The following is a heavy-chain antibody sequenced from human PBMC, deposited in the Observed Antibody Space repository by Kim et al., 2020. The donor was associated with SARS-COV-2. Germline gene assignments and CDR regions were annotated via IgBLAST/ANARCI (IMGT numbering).Heavy chain of an antibody. V-gene: IGHV3-66*01. D-gene: IGHD3-10*01. CDR2: IYGGGTI. Sequence: GGSLRLSCAASGITLTNNHMNWVRQAPGKGLEWVSVIYGGGTIAYADAVKDRFIISRDTSKNTVYLEINSLRAEDTAGYYCASDIKFDGFAFCDLLGRRTLVSVSS. CDR1: GITLTNNH. CDR3: ASDIKFDGFAFCDL. J-gene: IGHJ2*01.